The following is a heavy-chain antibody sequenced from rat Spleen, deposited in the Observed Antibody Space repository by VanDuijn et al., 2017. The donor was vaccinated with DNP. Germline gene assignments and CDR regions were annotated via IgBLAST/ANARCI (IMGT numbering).Heavy chain of an antibody. D-gene: IGHD1-1*01. J-gene: IGHJ2*01. Sequence: EVQLVESDGGLVQPGRSLKLSCAASGFTFSDYYMAWVRQAPTKGLEWVATISYDGSSTYYRDSVKGRFTISRDNAKSTLYLQMDSLRSEDTATYYCARHDHLQSCYWGQGVMVTVSS. V-gene: IGHV5-29*01. CDR3: ARHDHLQSCY. CDR2: ISYDGSST. CDR1: GFTFSDYY.